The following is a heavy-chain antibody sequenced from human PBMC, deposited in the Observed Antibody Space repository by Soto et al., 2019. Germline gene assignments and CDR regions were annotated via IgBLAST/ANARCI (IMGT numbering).Heavy chain of an antibody. CDR2: INHSGST. D-gene: IGHD5-18*01. J-gene: IGHJ6*02. V-gene: IGHV4-34*01. Sequence: SETLSLTCAVYGGSFSGYYWSWIRQPPGKGLEWIGEINHSGSTNYNPSLKSRVTISVDTSKNQFSLKLSSVTAADTAVYYCARGFYYSYGYEVYYYYGMDVWGQGTTVTVSS. CDR3: ARGFYYSYGYEVYYYYGMDV. CDR1: GGSFSGYY.